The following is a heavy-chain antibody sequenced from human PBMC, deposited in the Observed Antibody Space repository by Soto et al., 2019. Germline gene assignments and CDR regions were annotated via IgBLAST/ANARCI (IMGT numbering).Heavy chain of an antibody. Sequence: LQLQESGPGLVKPSETLSLTCTVSGGSISSSSYYWGWIRQPPGKGLEWIGSIYYSGSTYYNPSLKSRVTISVDTSKNQFSLKLSSVTAADTAVYYCARLYDFWSGYSPDAFEIWGQGTMVTVSS. D-gene: IGHD3-3*01. CDR3: ARLYDFWSGYSPDAFEI. V-gene: IGHV4-39*01. CDR1: GGSISSSSYY. J-gene: IGHJ3*02. CDR2: IYYSGST.